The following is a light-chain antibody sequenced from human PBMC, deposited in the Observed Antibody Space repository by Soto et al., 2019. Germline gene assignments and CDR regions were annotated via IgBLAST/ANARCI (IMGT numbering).Light chain of an antibody. CDR2: GAS. CDR1: QSVNSN. V-gene: IGKV3-15*01. Sequence: EILMTQSPATLSVPPGERATLSCRASQSVNSNLAWYQQKPGQGPRLLIYGASTRATGIPARFSGSGSGTEFTLTISSLQSEDFAVYYCQQYNNWLTWTFGQGTKVDIK. CDR3: QQYNNWLTWT. J-gene: IGKJ1*01.